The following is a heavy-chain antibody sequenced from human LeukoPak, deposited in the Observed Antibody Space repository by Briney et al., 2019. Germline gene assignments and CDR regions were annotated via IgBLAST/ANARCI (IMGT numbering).Heavy chain of an antibody. J-gene: IGHJ4*02. Sequence: ASVKVSCKASGYTFTSYAMHWVRQAPGQRLEWMGWINAGNGNTKYSQKFQRRVTITRDTSASTAYMELSILRSEDTAVYYCARDRYGDYFFDYWGQGTLVTVSS. CDR3: ARDRYGDYFFDY. CDR1: GYTFTSYA. D-gene: IGHD4-17*01. V-gene: IGHV1-3*01. CDR2: INAGNGNT.